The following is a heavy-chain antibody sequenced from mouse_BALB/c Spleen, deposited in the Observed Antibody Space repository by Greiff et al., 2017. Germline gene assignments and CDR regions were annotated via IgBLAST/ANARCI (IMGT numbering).Heavy chain of an antibody. V-gene: IGHV4-1*02. J-gene: IGHJ4*01. D-gene: IGHD2-1*01. CDR3: ARPDGNPHAMND. CDR2: INPDSSTI. Sequence: DVQLQESGGGLVRPGGSLKLSCAASGFDFSGYWMSLVRQSPGKGLEWIGEINPDSSTINYTPSLKDKFIISRDNAKNTLYLQMSKVNSEDTALYYCARPDGNPHAMNDGGQGTSVTVAS. CDR1: GFDFSGYW.